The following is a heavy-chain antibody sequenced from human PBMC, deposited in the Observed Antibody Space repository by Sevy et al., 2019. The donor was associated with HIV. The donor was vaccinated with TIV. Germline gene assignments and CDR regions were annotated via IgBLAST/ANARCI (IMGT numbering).Heavy chain of an antibody. V-gene: IGHV3-74*01. Sequence: GGSLRLSCAASGFTLSIYWMHWVRQVPGKGLVWVSPINSDGKIKRYADSVEGRFTISRDNAEKTVYLQMNSLRADDTAVYYCVRGSTGTFGHWGQGTLVTVSS. J-gene: IGHJ4*02. D-gene: IGHD3-9*01. CDR2: INSDGKIK. CDR3: VRGSTGTFGH. CDR1: GFTLSIYW.